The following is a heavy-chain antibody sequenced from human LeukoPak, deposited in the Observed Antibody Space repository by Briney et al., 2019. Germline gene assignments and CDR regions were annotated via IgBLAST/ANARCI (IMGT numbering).Heavy chain of an antibody. CDR2: LSGRGIST. Sequence: GRSLRLSCGASGFPFSGYAMSWVRQAPGQGLEWVSGLSGRGISTYYADSVKGRFSISRDNSKNTLYLEMNRLRVEDTAVFYCAKGGREMTSWYKFDYWGQGTLVTVSS. J-gene: IGHJ4*02. CDR1: GFPFSGYA. V-gene: IGHV3-23*01. CDR3: AKGGREMTSWYKFDY. D-gene: IGHD6-13*01.